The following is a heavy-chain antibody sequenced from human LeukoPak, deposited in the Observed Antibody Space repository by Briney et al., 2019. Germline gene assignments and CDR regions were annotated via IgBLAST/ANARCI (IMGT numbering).Heavy chain of an antibody. Sequence: SETLSLTCTVSGYSISSGYYWGWIRQPPGKGLEWIGSIYHSGSTYYNPSLKSRVTISVDTSKNQFSLKLSSVTAADAAVYYCAREPTTYYYDSSGYFHDAFDIWGQGTMVTVSS. D-gene: IGHD3-22*01. CDR3: AREPTTYYYDSSGYFHDAFDI. V-gene: IGHV4-38-2*02. CDR1: GYSISSGYY. J-gene: IGHJ3*02. CDR2: IYHSGST.